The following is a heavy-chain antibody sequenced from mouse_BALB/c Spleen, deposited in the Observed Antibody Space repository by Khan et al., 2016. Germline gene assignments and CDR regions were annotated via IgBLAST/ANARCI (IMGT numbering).Heavy chain of an antibody. CDR2: ISYSGST. CDR3: ARSYGYRGFAY. J-gene: IGHJ3*01. V-gene: IGHV3-2*02. Sequence: EVQLQESGPGLVKPSQSLSLTCTVTGYSITSDYAWNWIRQFPGNKLEWMGYISYSGSTSYNPSLKLRISITRDTSMNLFFLQLNSVTTEDTATYYCARSYGYRGFAYWGQGTLVTVSA. CDR1: GYSITSDYA. D-gene: IGHD2-2*01.